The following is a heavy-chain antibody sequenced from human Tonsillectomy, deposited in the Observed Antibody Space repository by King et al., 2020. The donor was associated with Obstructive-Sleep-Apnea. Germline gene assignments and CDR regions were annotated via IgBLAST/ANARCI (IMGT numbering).Heavy chain of an antibody. CDR3: ARTPGQLIFYFDY. V-gene: IGHV3-33*01. D-gene: IGHD1-1*01. CDR2: FWYDGQQR. CDR1: GFSFINCG. Sequence: VQLVESGGGVVQPGKSLRLSFAASGFSFINCGMHWVRQAPGKGLEWEAVFWYDGQQRYYAASVKGRFTMSRDTSQNTLYLRMGSLRAEDTAVYYCARTPGQLIFYFDYWGRGTPVTVSS. J-gene: IGHJ4*02.